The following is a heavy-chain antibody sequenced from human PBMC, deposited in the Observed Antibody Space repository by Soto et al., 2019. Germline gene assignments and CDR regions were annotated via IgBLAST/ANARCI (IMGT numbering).Heavy chain of an antibody. J-gene: IGHJ3*02. CDR2: IYYSRST. CDR3: ARGADLYYYDSSGYYSGAFDI. Sequence: PSETLSLTCTVSGGSISSYYWSWIRQPPGKGLEWIGYIYYSRSTNYNPSLKSRVTISVDTSKNQFSLKLSSVTAADTAVYYCARGADLYYYDSSGYYSGAFDIWGQGTMVTVS. V-gene: IGHV4-59*01. CDR1: GGSISSYY. D-gene: IGHD3-22*01.